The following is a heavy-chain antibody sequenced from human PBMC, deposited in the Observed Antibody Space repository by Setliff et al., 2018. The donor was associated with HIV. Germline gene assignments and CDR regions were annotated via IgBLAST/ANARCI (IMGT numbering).Heavy chain of an antibody. CDR2: ISGYNGDT. J-gene: IGHJ4*02. D-gene: IGHD2-21*01. CDR1: GYTFSRYG. Sequence: ASVKVSCKASGYTFSRYGISWVRQAPGQGLEWMGWISGYNGDTNYAQKFQGRVTMTTDTSTNTAYMELRSLTSDDTAVYYCARDTMVVVSRFDYWGQGTLVTVSS. CDR3: ARDTMVVVSRFDY. V-gene: IGHV1-18*01.